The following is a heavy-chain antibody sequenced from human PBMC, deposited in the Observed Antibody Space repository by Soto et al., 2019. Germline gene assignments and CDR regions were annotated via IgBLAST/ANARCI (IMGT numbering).Heavy chain of an antibody. CDR1: GGSISSSSYF. CDR2: INYSGST. CDR3: SRRAPEGFDP. Sequence: SETLSLTCTVSGGSISSSSYFWGWIRQPPGRGLEWIGSINYSGSTYYNPSLKSRVTLSVDTSKNQFSLNVNSVTASDTALYYCSRRAPEGFDPWGQGALVTVSS. V-gene: IGHV4-39*01. J-gene: IGHJ5*02.